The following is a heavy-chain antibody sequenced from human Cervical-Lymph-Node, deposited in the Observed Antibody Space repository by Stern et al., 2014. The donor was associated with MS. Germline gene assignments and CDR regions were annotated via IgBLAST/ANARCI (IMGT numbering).Heavy chain of an antibody. CDR1: GYTLTSYP. CDR3: ASGGCSGDCYHDY. D-gene: IGHD2-21*01. V-gene: IGHV1-3*01. Sequence: QVQLVQSGAEVKKPGASVKVSCKASGYTLTSYPLHWVRQAPGQRLAWMGWINVGNGDTKYSQKFQGRVTITRDTSASTAYMELSSLRSEDTAVYYCASGGCSGDCYHDYWGQGTLVTVSS. CDR2: INVGNGDT. J-gene: IGHJ4*02.